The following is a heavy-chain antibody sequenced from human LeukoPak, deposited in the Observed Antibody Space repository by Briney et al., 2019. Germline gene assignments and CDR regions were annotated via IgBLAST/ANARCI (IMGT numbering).Heavy chain of an antibody. CDR3: AKDMGYYDSSGYSALFDY. V-gene: IGHV3-21*01. J-gene: IGHJ4*02. CDR1: GFTFSSYS. D-gene: IGHD3-22*01. CDR2: ISSSSSYI. Sequence: PGGSLRLSCAASGFTFSSYSMNWVRQAPGKGLEWVSSISSSSSYIYYADSVKGRFTISRDNAKNSLYLQMNSLRAEDTAVYYCAKDMGYYDSSGYSALFDYWGQGTLVTVSS.